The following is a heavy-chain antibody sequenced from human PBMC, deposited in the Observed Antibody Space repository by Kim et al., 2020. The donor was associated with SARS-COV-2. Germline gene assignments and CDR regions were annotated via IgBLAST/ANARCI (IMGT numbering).Heavy chain of an antibody. Sequence: GGTSYNPSLKRRVTISVDTSKNQFSLKLSYVTAADTAVYYCARELEGWFDPWGQGTLVTVSS. CDR3: ARELEGWFDP. CDR2: GGT. V-gene: IGHV4-31*02. J-gene: IGHJ5*02. D-gene: IGHD1-1*01.